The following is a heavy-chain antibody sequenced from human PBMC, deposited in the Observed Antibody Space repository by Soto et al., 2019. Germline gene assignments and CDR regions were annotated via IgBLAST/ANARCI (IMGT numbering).Heavy chain of an antibody. D-gene: IGHD3-22*01. CDR3: ARYSLGNYYDSSGDFDY. J-gene: IGHJ4*02. Sequence: SETLSLTCTVSGGSISSYYWSWIRQPPGKGLEWIGYIYFSGSTNYNPSLKSRVTISVDTSKNQFSLKLSSVTAADTAVHYCARYSLGNYYDSSGDFDYWGQGTLVTVSS. CDR2: IYFSGST. CDR1: GGSISSYY. V-gene: IGHV4-59*01.